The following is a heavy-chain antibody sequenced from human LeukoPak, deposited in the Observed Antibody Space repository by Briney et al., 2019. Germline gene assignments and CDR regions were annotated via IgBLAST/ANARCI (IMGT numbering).Heavy chain of an antibody. CDR3: AGFRITGTAAVDY. J-gene: IGHJ4*02. CDR1: GYTFTSYD. Sequence: ASVKVSCKASGYTFTSYDINWVRQAPGQGLEWMGWMNPDSGDTGYAQKFQGRVTMTRNTSTSTAYMELSSLRSEYTAVYYCAGFRITGTAAVDYWGQGTLVTVSS. CDR2: MNPDSGDT. V-gene: IGHV1-8*01. D-gene: IGHD1-20*01.